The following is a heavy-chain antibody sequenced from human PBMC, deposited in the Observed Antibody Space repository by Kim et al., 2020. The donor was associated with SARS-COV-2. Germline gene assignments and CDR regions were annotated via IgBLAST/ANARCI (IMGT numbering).Heavy chain of an antibody. CDR3: AKGSVYYGSGSYYVWHYFDD. J-gene: IGHJ4*02. V-gene: IGHV3-9*01. CDR1: GFTFDDYA. CDR2: ISWNSGSI. D-gene: IGHD3-10*01. Sequence: GGSLRLSCAASGFTFDDYAMHWVRQAPGKGLEWVSGISWNSGSIGYADSVKGRFTISRDNAKNSLYLQMNSLRAEDTALYYCAKGSVYYGSGSYYVWHYFDDWGQGTLVTLSS.